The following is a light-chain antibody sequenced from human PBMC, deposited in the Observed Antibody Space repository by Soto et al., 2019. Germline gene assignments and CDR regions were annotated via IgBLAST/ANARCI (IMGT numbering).Light chain of an antibody. CDR2: GAS. J-gene: IGKJ4*01. V-gene: IGKV3-20*01. Sequence: IELAHSRGTLPLRPEERATLSCRASQSVSSNYLAWYQQKPGQAPRLLIYGASSRATGIPDRFSGSGSGTEFSLAISRLEPEDFAVYYCHQYGISPFGGGTKVDIK. CDR3: HQYGISP. CDR1: QSVSSNY.